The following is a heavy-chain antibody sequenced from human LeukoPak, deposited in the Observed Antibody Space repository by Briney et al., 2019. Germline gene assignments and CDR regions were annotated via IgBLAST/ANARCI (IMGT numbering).Heavy chain of an antibody. V-gene: IGHV4-34*01. Sequence: PSETLSLTCAVYGGSFSGYYRSWIRQPPGKGLEWIGEINHSGSTNYNPSLKSRVTISVDTSKNQFSLKLSSVTAADTAVYYCARGKIWSPVYLSHWGQGTLVTVSS. CDR1: GGSFSGYY. CDR3: ARGKIWSPVYLSH. CDR2: INHSGST. J-gene: IGHJ4*02. D-gene: IGHD3-10*01.